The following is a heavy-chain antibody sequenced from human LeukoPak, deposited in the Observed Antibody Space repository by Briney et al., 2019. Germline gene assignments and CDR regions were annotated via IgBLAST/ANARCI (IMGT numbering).Heavy chain of an antibody. D-gene: IGHD3-22*01. CDR2: ISSSSSYI. Sequence: GGSLRLSCAASGFTFSSYSMYWVRQAPGKGLEWVSSISSSSSYIYYADSVKGRFTISRDNAKNSLYLQMNSLRAEDTAVYYCARGHLTYYYDSSGFVWFDPWGQGTLVTVSS. CDR3: ARGHLTYYYDSSGFVWFDP. V-gene: IGHV3-21*01. CDR1: GFTFSSYS. J-gene: IGHJ5*02.